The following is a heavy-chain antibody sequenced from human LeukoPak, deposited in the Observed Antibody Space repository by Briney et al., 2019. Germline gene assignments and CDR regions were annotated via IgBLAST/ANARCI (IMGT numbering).Heavy chain of an antibody. Sequence: GGSLRLSCAASGFTFSSYAMHWVRQAPGKGLEWVAVISYDGSNKYYADSVKGRFTISRDNSKSTLYLQMNSLRAEDTAVYYCARKDWFDPWGQGTLVTVSS. CDR2: ISYDGSNK. V-gene: IGHV3-30*04. CDR3: ARKDWFDP. CDR1: GFTFSSYA. J-gene: IGHJ5*02.